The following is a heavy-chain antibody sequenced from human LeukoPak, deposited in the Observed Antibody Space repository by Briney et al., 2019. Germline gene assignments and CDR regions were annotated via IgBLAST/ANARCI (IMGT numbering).Heavy chain of an antibody. J-gene: IGHJ4*02. D-gene: IGHD3-9*01. Sequence: ASVKVSCKASGYTFTGYYMHWVRQAPGQGLEWMGWINPNSGGTNYAQKFQGRVTMTRDTSISTAYMELSRLRSDDTAVYYCARELNYDILTGPSDYWGQGTLVTVSS. V-gene: IGHV1-2*02. CDR1: GYTFTGYY. CDR2: INPNSGGT. CDR3: ARELNYDILTGPSDY.